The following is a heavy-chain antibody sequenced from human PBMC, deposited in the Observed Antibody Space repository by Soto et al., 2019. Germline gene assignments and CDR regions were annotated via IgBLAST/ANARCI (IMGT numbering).Heavy chain of an antibody. Sequence: QITLKESGPTLVKPTQTLTLTCTFSGFSLSTSGVGVGWIRQPPGKALEWLALIYWDDDKRYSPSLKSRLTTTKDTSKHQVVLTMTNMDPVDTATYYCAHSYVYYDFWSGYRSYWYFDLWGRGTLVTVSS. CDR3: AHSYVYYDFWSGYRSYWYFDL. D-gene: IGHD3-3*01. V-gene: IGHV2-5*02. CDR1: GFSLSTSGVG. J-gene: IGHJ2*01. CDR2: IYWDDDK.